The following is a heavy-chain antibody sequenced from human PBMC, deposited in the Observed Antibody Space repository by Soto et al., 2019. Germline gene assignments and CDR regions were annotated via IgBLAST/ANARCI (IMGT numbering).Heavy chain of an antibody. CDR2: ISAYNGNT. V-gene: IGHV1-18*01. CDR3: ARDLSTQWLVLNYFDY. D-gene: IGHD6-19*01. CDR1: GYTFTSYG. Sequence: ASVKVSCKASGYTFTSYGISWVRQAPGQGLEWVGWISAYNGNTNYAQKLQGRVTMTTDTSTSTAYMELRSLRSDDTAVYYCARDLSTQWLVLNYFDYWGQGTLVTVSS. J-gene: IGHJ4*02.